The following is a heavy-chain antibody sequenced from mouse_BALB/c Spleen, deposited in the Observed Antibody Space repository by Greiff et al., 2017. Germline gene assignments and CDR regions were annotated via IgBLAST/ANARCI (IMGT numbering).Heavy chain of an antibody. CDR1: GYAFSSSW. CDR3: AREDRGNYDY. V-gene: IGHV1-82*01. CDR2: IYPGDGDT. D-gene: IGHD2-1*01. J-gene: IGHJ2*01. Sequence: QVQLKESGPELVKPGASVKISCKASGYAFSSSWMNWVKQRPGQGLEWIGRIYPGDGDTNYNGKFKGKATLTADKSSSTAYMQLSSLTSVDSAVYFCAREDRGNYDYWGQGTTLRVSS.